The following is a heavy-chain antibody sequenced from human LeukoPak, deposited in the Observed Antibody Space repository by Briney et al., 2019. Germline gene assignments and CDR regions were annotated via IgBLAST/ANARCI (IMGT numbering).Heavy chain of an antibody. Sequence: PGGSLRLSFAASGFTFSSHTMNWVRQAPGKGPEWVSSISSSSSYIYYADSVKGRFTISRDNAKNSLYLRMNSLRAEDTAVYYCARNYDFWSGYFNSVDSWGQGTLVTVSS. J-gene: IGHJ5*01. CDR3: ARNYDFWSGYFNSVDS. CDR1: GFTFSSHT. CDR2: ISSSSSYI. V-gene: IGHV3-21*01. D-gene: IGHD3-3*01.